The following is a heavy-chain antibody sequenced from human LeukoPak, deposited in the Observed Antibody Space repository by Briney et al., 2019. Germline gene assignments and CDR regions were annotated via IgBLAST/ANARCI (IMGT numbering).Heavy chain of an antibody. D-gene: IGHD6-13*01. Sequence: ASVKVSCKASGYTFTGYYMHWVRQAPGQGLEWMGWINPNSGGTNYAQKFQGRVTMTRDTSISTAYMELSRLRSDDTAVYYCARDRKKPPVAAAGAYYYYYYMDVWGKGTTVTVSS. J-gene: IGHJ6*03. CDR2: INPNSGGT. V-gene: IGHV1-2*02. CDR3: ARDRKKPPVAAAGAYYYYYYMDV. CDR1: GYTFTGYY.